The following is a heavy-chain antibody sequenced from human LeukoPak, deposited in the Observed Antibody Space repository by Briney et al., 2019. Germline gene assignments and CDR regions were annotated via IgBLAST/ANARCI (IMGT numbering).Heavy chain of an antibody. CDR2: IYPGDSDT. V-gene: IGHV5-51*01. D-gene: IGHD3-22*01. J-gene: IGHJ3*02. CDR1: GYSFTSYW. Sequence: GESLKISCKGSGYSFTSYWIGWVRQMPGKGLEWMGIIYPGDSDTRYSPSFQGQVTISADKSISTAYLQWGSLKASDTAMYYCARRGEYYDSSGSHDAFDIWGQGTMVTVSS. CDR3: ARRGEYYDSSGSHDAFDI.